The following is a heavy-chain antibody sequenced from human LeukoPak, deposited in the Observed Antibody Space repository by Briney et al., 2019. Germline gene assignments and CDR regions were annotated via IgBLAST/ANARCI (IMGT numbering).Heavy chain of an antibody. D-gene: IGHD2-15*01. CDR3: ARAKGYCSGGSCNNWFDP. J-gene: IGHJ5*02. CDR2: IYHSGST. V-gene: IGHV4-30-2*01. Sequence: SETLSPTCAVSGGSISSGGYSWSWIRQPPGKGLEWIGYIYHSGSTYYNPSLKSRVTISVDTSKNQFSLKLSSVTAADTAVYYCARAKGYCSGGSCNNWFDPWGQGTLVTVSS. CDR1: GGSISSGGYS.